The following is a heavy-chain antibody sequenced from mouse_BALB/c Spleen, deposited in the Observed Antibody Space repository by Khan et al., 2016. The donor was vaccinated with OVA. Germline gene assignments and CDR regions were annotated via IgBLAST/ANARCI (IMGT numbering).Heavy chain of an antibody. J-gene: IGHJ2*01. CDR1: GFSLTSYG. CDR2: IWSDGIA. Sequence: QVQLKQSGPGLVAPSQSLSITCTISGFSLTSYGVHWVRQPPGKGLEWLVVIWSDGIATYNSALKSRLSISTDNSNSQIFLKMISLQTAATAMYYCTRGIYYYGSRLLDDWGQGTTLTVSS. CDR3: TRGIYYYGSRLLDD. D-gene: IGHD1-1*01. V-gene: IGHV2-6-1*01.